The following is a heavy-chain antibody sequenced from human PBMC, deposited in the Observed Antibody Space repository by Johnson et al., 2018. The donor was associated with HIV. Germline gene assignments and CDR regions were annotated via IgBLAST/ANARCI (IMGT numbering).Heavy chain of an antibody. V-gene: IGHV3-30*03. J-gene: IGHJ3*02. CDR1: GFTFSSYG. CDR2: ISYDGSNK. D-gene: IGHD3-10*01. CDR3: ARDNFGGLNAFDI. Sequence: QVQLVESGGGVVQPGRSLRLSCVASGFTFSSYGIHWVRQAPGKGLEWVAIISYDGSNKYYADSVKGRFTISRDNSKNTLYLQMNSLRAEDTAVYYCARDNFGGLNAFDIWGQGTMVTVSS.